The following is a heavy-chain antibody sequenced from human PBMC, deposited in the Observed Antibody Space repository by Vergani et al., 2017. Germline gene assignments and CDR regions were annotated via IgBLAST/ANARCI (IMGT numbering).Heavy chain of an antibody. J-gene: IGHJ4*02. CDR1: GDSLRSNNYY. D-gene: IGHD1-14*01. CDR3: ARRAAADHPFDY. CDR2: IHYSGIT. Sequence: QLQLPESGPGLVKHSETLSLTCTVSGDSLRSNNYYLGWIRQPPGKGLEWIGSIHYSGITYYNPSLTSRVTISVDTSKKQFSLKLSSVTAADTAVYYCARRAAADHPFDYWGQGTLVTVSS. V-gene: IGHV4-39*01.